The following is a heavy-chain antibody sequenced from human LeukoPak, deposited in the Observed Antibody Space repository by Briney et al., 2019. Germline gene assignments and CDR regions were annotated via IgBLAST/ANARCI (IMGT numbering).Heavy chain of an antibody. CDR2: IIPIFGTA. V-gene: IGHV1-69*05. D-gene: IGHD6-13*01. CDR1: GGTFSSYA. J-gene: IGHJ5*02. CDR3: ARDTIDSSSWFNWFDP. Sequence: SVKVSCKXSGGTFSSYAISWVRQAPRQGLEWMGGIIPIFGTANYAQKFQGRVTITTDESTSTAYMELSSLRSEDTAVYYCARDTIDSSSWFNWFDPWGQGTLVTVSS.